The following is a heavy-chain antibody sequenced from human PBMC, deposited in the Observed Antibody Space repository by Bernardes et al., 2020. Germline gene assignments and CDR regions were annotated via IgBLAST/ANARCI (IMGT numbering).Heavy chain of an antibody. D-gene: IGHD2-2*01. V-gene: IGHV3-30-3*01. Sequence: GGSLRLSCAASGFTFSSYAIHWVRQAPGKGLEWVAVISSDGSNEYYADSVKGRFTISRDISKNTLYLQMNSLRAEDTAVYYCASALCGSTSCRLDYWGQGTLVTVSS. CDR1: GFTFSSYA. CDR3: ASALCGSTSCRLDY. J-gene: IGHJ4*02. CDR2: ISSDGSNE.